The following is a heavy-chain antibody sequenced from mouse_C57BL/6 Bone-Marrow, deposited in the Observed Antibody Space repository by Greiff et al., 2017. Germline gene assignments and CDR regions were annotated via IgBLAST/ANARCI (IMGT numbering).Heavy chain of an antibody. CDR2: ISTGGGST. V-gene: IGHV5-12*01. CDR3: ERRMYYYRYYAMDY. CDR1: GFTFSDYY. J-gene: IGHJ4*01. D-gene: IGHD1-1*01. Sequence: EVKLLQSGAGLVQPGGSLKLSCAASGFTFSDYYLYWVRQTPEKRLEWIAYISTGGGSTYYPDTVKGRFTSDRDNAKNSLDLKMSRLKSEDADMYYCERRMYYYRYYAMDYWGQGTSVTVSS.